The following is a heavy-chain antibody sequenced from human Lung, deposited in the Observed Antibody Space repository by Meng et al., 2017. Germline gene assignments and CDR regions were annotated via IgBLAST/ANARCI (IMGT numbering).Heavy chain of an antibody. J-gene: IGHJ2*01. CDR2: INHSGST. CDR1: GGSVSVYY. Sequence: GQLHEWGAGLLKPSETLSPTCAVYGGSVSVYYWSWIRQPPGKGLEWIGEINHSGSTNYNPSLKSRVTISVDTSKNQFSLKLSSVTAADTAVYYCARPKQANWYFDLWGRGTLVTVSS. CDR3: ARPKQANWYFDL. D-gene: IGHD1/OR15-1a*01. V-gene: IGHV4-34*01.